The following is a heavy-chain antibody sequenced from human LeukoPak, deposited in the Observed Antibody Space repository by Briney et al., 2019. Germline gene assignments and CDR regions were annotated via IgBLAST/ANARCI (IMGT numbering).Heavy chain of an antibody. CDR1: GYTFTSYY. Sequence: ASVKVSCKASGYTFTSYYMHWVRQAPGQGLEWMGIINPSGGSTNYAQKLQGRVTMTRDTSTSTVYMELSSLRSEDTAVYYCAREPSPMVRGYSPAYWGQGTLVTVSS. V-gene: IGHV1-46*01. CDR2: INPSGGST. J-gene: IGHJ4*02. D-gene: IGHD3-10*01. CDR3: AREPSPMVRGYSPAY.